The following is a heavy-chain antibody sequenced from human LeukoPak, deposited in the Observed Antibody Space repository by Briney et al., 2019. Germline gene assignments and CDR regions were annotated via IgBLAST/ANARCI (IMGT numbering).Heavy chain of an antibody. J-gene: IGHJ3*02. CDR3: ARRITIFGVVPWAFDI. D-gene: IGHD3-3*01. Sequence: SETLSLTCTVPGGSISSYYWSWVRQPPGKGLEWVGYIYYSGSTNYNPSLKSRVTISVDTSKNQFSLKLSSVTAADTAVYYCARRITIFGVVPWAFDIWGQGTMVTVSS. V-gene: IGHV4-59*01. CDR1: GGSISSYY. CDR2: IYYSGST.